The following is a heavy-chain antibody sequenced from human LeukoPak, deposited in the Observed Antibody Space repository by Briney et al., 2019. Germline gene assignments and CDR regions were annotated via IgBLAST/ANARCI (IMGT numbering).Heavy chain of an antibody. Sequence: GGSLRLSCAASGFTFISYWMHWFRQAPGKGLVWVSRINSDGTSTTYADSVKGRFTISRDNAKNTLYLQMKSLRADDTAMYYCARDTGYSNYDYWGQGTLVTVSS. V-gene: IGHV3-74*01. CDR3: ARDTGYSNYDY. J-gene: IGHJ4*02. CDR2: INSDGTST. D-gene: IGHD4-11*01. CDR1: GFTFISYW.